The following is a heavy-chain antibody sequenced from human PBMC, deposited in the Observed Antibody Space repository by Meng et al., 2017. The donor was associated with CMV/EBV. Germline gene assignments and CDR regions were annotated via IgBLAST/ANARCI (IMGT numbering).Heavy chain of an antibody. CDR3: ARDRTIFGVRNYYYYGMDV. D-gene: IGHD3-3*01. J-gene: IGHJ6*02. Sequence: GESLKISCAASGFTFSSYSMNWVRQAPGKGLEWVSSISSSSSYIYYADSVKGRFTISRDNAKNSLYLQMNSLRAEDTAVYYCARDRTIFGVRNYYYYGMDVWGQGTTVTVSS. CDR2: ISSSSSYI. V-gene: IGHV3-21*01. CDR1: GFTFSSYS.